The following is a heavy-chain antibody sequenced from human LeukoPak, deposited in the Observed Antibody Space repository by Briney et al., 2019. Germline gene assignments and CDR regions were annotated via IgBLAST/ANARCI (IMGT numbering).Heavy chain of an antibody. CDR3: ARDWRWLQTLDY. V-gene: IGHV3-30-3*01. J-gene: IGHJ4*02. CDR2: ISYDGSDK. Sequence: GGSLRLSCAASGXTFTRYALHWVRQAPGKGRESLAVISYDGSDKYYADSVKGRFTISRDSSKNTLYLQMTSLRAEDTAVYYCARDWRWLQTLDYWGQGALVTVSS. CDR1: GXTFTRYA. D-gene: IGHD5-24*01.